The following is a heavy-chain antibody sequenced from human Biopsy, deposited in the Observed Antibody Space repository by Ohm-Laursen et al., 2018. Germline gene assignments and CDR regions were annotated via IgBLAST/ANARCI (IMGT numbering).Heavy chain of an antibody. CDR3: ARDRGYYSDRTVPGYFDL. J-gene: IGHJ2*01. V-gene: IGHV4-59*01. CDR2: VYYTGST. Sequence: VTLSLTCTVSGDSISSYYWSWIRQPPGKGLQWIGYVYYTGSTDYNPSLQSRVTISVDTSKNHFSLRLRSVTPADTAIYYCARDRGYYSDRTVPGYFDLWGRGTLVTVSS. CDR1: GDSISSYY. D-gene: IGHD3-22*01.